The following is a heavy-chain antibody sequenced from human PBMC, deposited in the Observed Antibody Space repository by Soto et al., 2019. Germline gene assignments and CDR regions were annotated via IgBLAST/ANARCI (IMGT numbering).Heavy chain of an antibody. D-gene: IGHD6-19*01. CDR1: GYTFTSYD. Sequence: ASVKVSCKASGYTFTSYDINWVRQATGQGLEWMGWMNPNSGNTGYAQKFQGRVTMTRNTSISTAYMELSSLRSEDTAVYYCARARGIAVAGRGYFQHWGQGTLVTVSS. V-gene: IGHV1-8*01. CDR3: ARARGIAVAGRGYFQH. J-gene: IGHJ1*01. CDR2: MNPNSGNT.